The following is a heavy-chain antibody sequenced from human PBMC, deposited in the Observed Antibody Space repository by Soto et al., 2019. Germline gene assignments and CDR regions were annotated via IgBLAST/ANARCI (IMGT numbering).Heavy chain of an antibody. V-gene: IGHV4-34*01. CDR2: INHSGST. Sequence: SETLSLTCAVYGGSFSGYYWSWIRQPPGKGLEWIGEINHSGSTNYNPSLKSRVTISVDTSKNQFSLKLSSVTAADTAVYYCARSPSIAARFDYWGQGTLVTV. CDR3: ARSPSIAARFDY. J-gene: IGHJ4*02. CDR1: GGSFSGYY. D-gene: IGHD6-6*01.